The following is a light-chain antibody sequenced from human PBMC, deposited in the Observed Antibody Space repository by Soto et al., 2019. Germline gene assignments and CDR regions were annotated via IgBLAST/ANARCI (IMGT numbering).Light chain of an antibody. J-gene: IGLJ7*01. CDR1: SSNIGNNA. CDR3: AAWDDSLNGAV. Sequence: QSVLTQPPSVSEAPRQRVTISCSGSSSNIGNNAVNWYQQLPGKAPKLLIYYDDLLPSGVSDRFSGSKSGTSASLAISGLQSEDEADYYCAAWDDSLNGAVFGGGTQLTLL. V-gene: IGLV1-36*01. CDR2: YDD.